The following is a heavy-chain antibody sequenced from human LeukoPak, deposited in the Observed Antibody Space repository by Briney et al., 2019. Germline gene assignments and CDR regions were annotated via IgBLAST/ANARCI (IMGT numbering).Heavy chain of an antibody. Sequence: GGSLRLSCSASGYTFRRYAMSRVRQAPGKGLEWVSAVTGSGGSSYYADSVNGRFTMSRDNSKNTVDLQMNSLRVEDTAVYYCAKAASLTGYYFDNWGQGTLVIVSS. V-gene: IGHV3-23*01. CDR3: AKAASLTGYYFDN. CDR1: GYTFRRYA. J-gene: IGHJ4*02. D-gene: IGHD3-9*01. CDR2: VTGSGGSS.